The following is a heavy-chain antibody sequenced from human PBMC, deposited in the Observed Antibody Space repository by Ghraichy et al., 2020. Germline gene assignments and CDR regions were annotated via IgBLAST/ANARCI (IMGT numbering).Heavy chain of an antibody. CDR3: ARSFNWNDSHDL. Sequence: SETLSLTCTVSGGSINTHCWSWIRQSPGKGLEWIGFIYSSGSTNCNPSLKSRVSISVDTSNNQFSLRLTSVTAADTAVYYCARSFNWNDSHDLWGQGTLVTVSS. J-gene: IGHJ4*02. V-gene: IGHV4-59*11. CDR1: GGSINTHC. D-gene: IGHD1-20*01. CDR2: IYSSGST.